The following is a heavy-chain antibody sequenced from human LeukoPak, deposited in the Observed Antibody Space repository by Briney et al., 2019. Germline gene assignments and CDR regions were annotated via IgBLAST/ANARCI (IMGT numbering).Heavy chain of an antibody. D-gene: IGHD2-2*01. J-gene: IGHJ4*02. V-gene: IGHV3-23*01. CDR2: ISDSGIST. Sequence: EPGRSLRLSCAASGFTVSSNYMSWVRQAPGKGLEWVSAISDSGISTYFADSVKGRFTISRDNSKNTLYLQMNSLRAEDTAVYYCAKDTGQLRWGQGTLVTVSS. CDR1: GFTVSSNY. CDR3: AKDTGQLR.